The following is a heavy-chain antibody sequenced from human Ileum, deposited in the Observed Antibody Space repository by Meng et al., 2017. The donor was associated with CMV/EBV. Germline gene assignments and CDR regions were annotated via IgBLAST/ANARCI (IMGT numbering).Heavy chain of an antibody. V-gene: IGHV4-39*07. Sequence: SETLSLTCTVSGGSISSSTYFWVWVRQPPGKGLEWIGSINYSGTTYYRSSLKSRATISVDRSKNQFSLKLSSVTAADTAVYYCARPVVVPAAINYFDYWGQGTLVTISS. J-gene: IGHJ4*02. D-gene: IGHD2-2*02. CDR3: ARPVVVPAAINYFDY. CDR2: INYSGTT. CDR1: GGSISSSTYF.